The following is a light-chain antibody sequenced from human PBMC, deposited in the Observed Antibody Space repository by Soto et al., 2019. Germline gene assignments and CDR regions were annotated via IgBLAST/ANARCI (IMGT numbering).Light chain of an antibody. Sequence: QSALTQPPSVSGAPGQRVTISCTGSSSNIGAGYDVHWYQQPPGTAPKLLIYGNSNRPSGVPDRFSGSKSGTSASLAITGLQAEDEADFYCQSYDSSLSGYFFGIGTKAPFL. CDR1: SSNIGAGYD. CDR2: GNS. CDR3: QSYDSSLSGYF. V-gene: IGLV1-40*01. J-gene: IGLJ1*01.